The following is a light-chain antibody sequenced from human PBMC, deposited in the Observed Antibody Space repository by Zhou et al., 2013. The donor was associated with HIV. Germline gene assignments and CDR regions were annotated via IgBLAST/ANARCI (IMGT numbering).Light chain of an antibody. V-gene: IGKV1-5*03. CDR2: KAS. CDR3: HQFDSFPWT. Sequence: DIQLTQSPSTLSASVGDRVIITCRASQSINTWVAWYQQKPGKVPKLLIYKASRLESGVASRFSGSGSGTEFILTISSLQPGDFATYYCHQFDSFPWTFGQGTKVE. CDR1: QSINTW. J-gene: IGKJ1*01.